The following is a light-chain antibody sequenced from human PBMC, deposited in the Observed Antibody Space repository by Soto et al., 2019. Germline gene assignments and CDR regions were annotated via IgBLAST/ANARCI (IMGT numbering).Light chain of an antibody. CDR2: GAS. J-gene: IGKJ2*01. Sequence: EIVMTQSPGTLSVSPGERATLSCRASQSVSSKLAWYQQKPGQAPRLLIYGASTRATGIPARFSGSGSGTGFTLTISSLQSQDVAVYYCQQYNNWPLYTFGQGTKLEI. V-gene: IGKV3-15*01. CDR1: QSVSSK. CDR3: QQYNNWPLYT.